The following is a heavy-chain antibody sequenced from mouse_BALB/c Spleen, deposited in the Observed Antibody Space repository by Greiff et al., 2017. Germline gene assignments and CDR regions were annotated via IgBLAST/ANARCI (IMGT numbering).Heavy chain of an antibody. V-gene: IGHV3-6*02. Sequence: EVKLMESGPGLVKPSQSLSLTCSVTGYSITSGYYWNWIRQFPGNKLEWMGYISYDGSNNYNPSLKNRISITRDTSKNQFFLKLNSVTTEDTATYYCARANYGNSLFAYWGQGTLVTVSA. D-gene: IGHD2-1*01. CDR3: ARANYGNSLFAY. CDR2: ISYDGSN. J-gene: IGHJ3*01. CDR1: GYSITSGYY.